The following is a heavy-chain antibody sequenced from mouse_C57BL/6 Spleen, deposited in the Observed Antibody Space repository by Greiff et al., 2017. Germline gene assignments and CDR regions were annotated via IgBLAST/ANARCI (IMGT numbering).Heavy chain of an antibody. CDR1: GYAFSSSW. D-gene: IGHD1-1*01. V-gene: IGHV1-82*01. Sequence: QVQLQQSGPELVKPGASVKISCKASGYAFSSSWMNWVKQRPGKGLEWIGRIYPGDGDTNYNGKFKGKATLTADKSSSTAYMQLSSLTSDDSAVYFCARDFYGSRNYYYAMDYWGQGTSVTVSS. CDR3: ARDFYGSRNYYYAMDY. J-gene: IGHJ4*01. CDR2: IYPGDGDT.